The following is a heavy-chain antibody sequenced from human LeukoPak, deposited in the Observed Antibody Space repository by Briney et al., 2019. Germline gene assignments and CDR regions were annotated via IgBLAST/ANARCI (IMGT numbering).Heavy chain of an antibody. D-gene: IGHD3-10*01. CDR1: GYTFTNFG. CDR2: ISAYNGDT. Sequence: ASVKVSCQASGYTFTNFGLSWVRQAPGQGLEWMGWISAYNGDTNYAQKLQGRVTMTTDTSTSTAYMELRSLRSDDTAVYYCARGGYYGSGSYSDYWGQGTLVTVSS. V-gene: IGHV1-18*01. CDR3: ARGGYYGSGSYSDY. J-gene: IGHJ4*02.